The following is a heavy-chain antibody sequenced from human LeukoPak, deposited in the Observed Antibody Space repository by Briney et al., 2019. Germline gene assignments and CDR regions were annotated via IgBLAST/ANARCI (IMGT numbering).Heavy chain of an antibody. V-gene: IGHV4-59*12. D-gene: IGHD5-24*01. J-gene: IGHJ4*02. CDR2: IYYRGST. CDR3: ARLSGRDGYKGTGPHLDY. Sequence: SETLSLTCTVSGGSISSYYWSWIRQRPGEGREWRGYIYYRGSTNYNPSLKSRVTISVDTSKNPFSLKLSSVTAADTAVYCGARLSGRDGYKGTGPHLDYWGQGTLVTVSS. CDR1: GGSISSYY.